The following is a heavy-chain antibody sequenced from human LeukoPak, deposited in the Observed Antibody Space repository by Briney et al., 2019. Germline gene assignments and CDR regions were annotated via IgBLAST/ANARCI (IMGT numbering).Heavy chain of an antibody. V-gene: IGHV3-7*01. D-gene: IGHD6-6*01. CDR2: IKQDGSEK. CDR1: GFTFSSYW. J-gene: IGHJ4*02. Sequence: PGGSLRLSCAASGFTFSSYWMSWVRQAPGKGLEWVANIKQDGSEKYYVDSVKGRFTISRDNAKNSLYLQMNSLRAEDTAVYYCARRHSTSSVEDFDYWGQGTLVTVSS. CDR3: ARRHSTSSVEDFDY.